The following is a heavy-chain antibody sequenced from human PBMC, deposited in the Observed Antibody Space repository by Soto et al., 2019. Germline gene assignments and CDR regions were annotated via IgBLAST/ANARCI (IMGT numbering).Heavy chain of an antibody. D-gene: IGHD1-26*01. V-gene: IGHV4-59*01. J-gene: IGHJ4*02. CDR3: ARAGATTLSDY. Sequence: QVQLQESGPGLVKPSETLSLTCTVSGGSISNYYWSWIRQPPGKGLEWIGYIYYSGSTNYNPSLKSRVTISLDTSKNHFSLKLSSVTAADTAVYYCARAGATTLSDYWGQGTLVTVSS. CDR2: IYYSGST. CDR1: GGSISNYY.